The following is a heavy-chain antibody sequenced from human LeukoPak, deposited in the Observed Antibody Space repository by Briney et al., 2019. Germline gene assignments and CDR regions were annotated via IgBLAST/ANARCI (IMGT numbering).Heavy chain of an antibody. CDR3: AARGDSSGWSLYYYYYGMDV. CDR2: IYYSGST. D-gene: IGHD6-19*01. CDR1: GGSISSYY. Sequence: SETLSLTCTVSGGSISSYYWSWIRQPPGKGLEWIGYIYYSGSTYYNPSLKSRVTISVDTSKNQFSLKLSSVTAADTAVYYCAARGDSSGWSLYYYYYGMDVWGQGTTVTVSS. V-gene: IGHV4-59*06. J-gene: IGHJ6*02.